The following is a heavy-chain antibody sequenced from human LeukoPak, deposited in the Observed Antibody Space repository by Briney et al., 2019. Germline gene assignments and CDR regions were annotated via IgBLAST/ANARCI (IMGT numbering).Heavy chain of an antibody. J-gene: IGHJ4*02. V-gene: IGHV6-1*01. CDR1: GDSVSSNSAA. CDR3: AREEGYSSGPTGISFDY. D-gene: IGHD6-19*01. Sequence: SQTLSLTCAISGDSVSSNSAAWNWIKQSPSRGLEWLGRTYYRSKWYNDCAVSVKSRITINPDTSKNQFSLQLNSVTPEDTAVYYCAREEGYSSGPTGISFDYWGQGTLVTVSS. CDR2: TYYRSKWYN.